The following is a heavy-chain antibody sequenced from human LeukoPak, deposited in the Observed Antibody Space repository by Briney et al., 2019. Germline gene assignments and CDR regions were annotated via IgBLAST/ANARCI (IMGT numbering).Heavy chain of an antibody. CDR1: GFTFSSYW. J-gene: IGHJ4*02. V-gene: IGHV3-7*01. CDR2: IKQDGSEK. D-gene: IGHD4-17*01. CDR3: ARDPNGDAPYFDY. Sequence: GGSLRLSCAASGFTFSSYWMSWVRQAPGKGLEWVANIKQDGSEKYYVDSVKGRFTISRDNAKNSLYLQMNSLRAEDTAVYYCARDPNGDAPYFDYWGQGTLVTVSS.